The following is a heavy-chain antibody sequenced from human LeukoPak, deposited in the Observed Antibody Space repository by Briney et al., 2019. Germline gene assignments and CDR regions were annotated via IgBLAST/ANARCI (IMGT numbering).Heavy chain of an antibody. CDR2: FDPEDGET. CDR1: GYTLTELS. J-gene: IGHJ6*03. Sequence: ALVKVSCKVSGYTLTELSMHWVRQAPGKGLEWMGGFDPEDGETIYAQKFQGRVTMTEDTSTDTAYMELSSLRSEDTAVYYCATAPSDEHYYYYMDVWGKGTTVTVSS. CDR3: ATAPSDEHYYYYMDV. V-gene: IGHV1-24*01.